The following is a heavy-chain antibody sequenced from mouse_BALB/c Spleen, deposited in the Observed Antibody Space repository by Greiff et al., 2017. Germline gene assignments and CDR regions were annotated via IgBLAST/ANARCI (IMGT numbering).Heavy chain of an antibody. V-gene: IGHV1-82*01. D-gene: IGHD1-2*01. CDR3: ARRLHYYGYFDY. J-gene: IGHJ2*01. Sequence: QVQLQQSGPELVKPGASVKISCKASGYAFSSSWMNWVKQRPGQGLEWIGRIYPGDGDTNYNGKFKGKATLTADKSSSTAYMQLSSLTSVDSAVYFCARRLHYYGYFDYWGQGTTLTVSS. CDR1: GYAFSSSW. CDR2: IYPGDGDT.